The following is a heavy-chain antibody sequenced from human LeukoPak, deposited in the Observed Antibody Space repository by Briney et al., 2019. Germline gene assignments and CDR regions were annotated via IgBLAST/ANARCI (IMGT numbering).Heavy chain of an antibody. D-gene: IGHD3-3*01. CDR2: IKSKTDGGTT. CDR1: GFTFSNAW. Sequence: GGSLRLSCAASGFTFSNAWMSWVRQAPGKGLEWVGRIKSKTDGGTTDYAAPVKGRFTISRDDSKNTLCLQMNSLKTEDTAVYYCTTDPPITIFGVVTRPFDYWGQGTLVTVSS. CDR3: TTDPPITIFGVVTRPFDY. V-gene: IGHV3-15*01. J-gene: IGHJ4*02.